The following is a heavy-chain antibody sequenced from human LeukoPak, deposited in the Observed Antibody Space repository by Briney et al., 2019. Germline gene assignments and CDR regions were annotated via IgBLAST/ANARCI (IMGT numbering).Heavy chain of an antibody. CDR1: GYTFTGYY. Sequence: ASVKVSCKASGYTFTGYYMHWVRQAPGQGLEWMGWINPNSGGTNYAQKFQGRVTMTRDTSISTAYMELSRLRSDDTAVYYCAIERMATDAFDIWGQGTMVTVPS. CDR3: AIERMATDAFDI. V-gene: IGHV1-2*02. CDR2: INPNSGGT. D-gene: IGHD5-24*01. J-gene: IGHJ3*02.